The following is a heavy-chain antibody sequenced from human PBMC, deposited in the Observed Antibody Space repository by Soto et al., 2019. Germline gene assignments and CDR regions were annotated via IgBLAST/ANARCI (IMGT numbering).Heavy chain of an antibody. Sequence: EVQLVQSGAEVKKPGESLKISCKGSGYSFTSYWIVWVRQMPGKGLEWMGIIYPGDSETRYSPSLQGQVTMSADKSTSTAYLQWSSLKTSDTAMYYCARRSYCDGDCTRRPYDYYGMDVWGQGTTVPVSS. CDR3: ARRSYCDGDCTRRPYDYYGMDV. CDR2: IYPGDSET. CDR1: GYSFTSYW. V-gene: IGHV5-51*01. D-gene: IGHD2-21*02. J-gene: IGHJ6*02.